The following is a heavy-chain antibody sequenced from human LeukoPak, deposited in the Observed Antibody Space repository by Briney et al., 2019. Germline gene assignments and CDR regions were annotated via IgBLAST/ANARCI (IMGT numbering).Heavy chain of an antibody. J-gene: IGHJ4*02. V-gene: IGHV3-7*02. CDR1: GFTFSSYW. CDR3: ATHALAAGPWYFDY. D-gene: IGHD6-19*01. CDR2: IKQDGSEI. Sequence: PGGSLRLSCAASGFTFSSYWMSWVRQAPGKGLEWVASIKQDGSEIYYVDSVKGRFTISRDNAQNSLYLQMNSLRAEDTAVYYCATHALAAGPWYFDYWGQGTLVTVSS.